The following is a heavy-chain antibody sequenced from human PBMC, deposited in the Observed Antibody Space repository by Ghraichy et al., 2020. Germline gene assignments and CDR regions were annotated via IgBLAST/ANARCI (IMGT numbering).Heavy chain of an antibody. Sequence: SQTLSLTCTVSGGSISSSSYYWGWIRQPPGKGLEWIGSIYYSGSTYYNPSLKSRVTISVDTSQNQFSLKLSSVTAADTAVYYCAWSSYYYYGMDVWGQGTTVTVSS. J-gene: IGHJ6*02. CDR1: GGSISSSSYY. V-gene: IGHV4-39*01. CDR3: AWSSYYYYGMDV. CDR2: IYYSGST. D-gene: IGHD3-10*01.